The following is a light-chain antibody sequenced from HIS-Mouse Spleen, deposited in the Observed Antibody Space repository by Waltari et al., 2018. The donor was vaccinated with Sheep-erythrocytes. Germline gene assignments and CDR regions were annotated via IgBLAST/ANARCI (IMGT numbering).Light chain of an antibody. J-gene: IGLJ3*02. CDR3: CSYAGSSTPWV. V-gene: IGLV2-23*01. CDR1: SSDVGSYNL. Sequence: QSALTQPASVSGSPGQSITISCTGTSSDVGSYNLVSWYQQHPGKAPKLMIYEGSKRPSGVSNRFSGSTSGNTASLTSSGLQAEDEADYYCCSYAGSSTPWVFGGGTKLTVL. CDR2: EGS.